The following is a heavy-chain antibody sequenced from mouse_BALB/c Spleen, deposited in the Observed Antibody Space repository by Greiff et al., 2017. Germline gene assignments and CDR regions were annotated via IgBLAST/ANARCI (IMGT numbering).Heavy chain of an antibody. V-gene: IGHV5-4*02. CDR2: ISDGGSYT. Sequence: EVKLVESGGGLVKPGGSLKLSCAASGFTFSDYYMYWVRQTPEKRLEWVATISDGGSYTYYPDSVKGRFTISRDNAKNNLYLQMSSLKSEDTAMYYCARDRRRVYAMDYWGQGTSVTVSA. J-gene: IGHJ4*01. CDR3: ARDRRRVYAMDY. CDR1: GFTFSDYY.